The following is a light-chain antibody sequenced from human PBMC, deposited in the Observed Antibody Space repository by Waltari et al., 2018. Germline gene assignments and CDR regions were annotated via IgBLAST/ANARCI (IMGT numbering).Light chain of an antibody. J-gene: IGKJ4*01. Sequence: IVMTQSPDSLAVSLGERATINCKSSQSVLYSSNNKNYLAWYQQKPGQPPTLLIYWASTRESGVPDRFSGSGSGTDFTLTISSLQAEDVAVYYCQQYYSTPPTFGGGTKVEIK. CDR2: WAS. V-gene: IGKV4-1*01. CDR1: QSVLYSSNNKNY. CDR3: QQYYSTPPT.